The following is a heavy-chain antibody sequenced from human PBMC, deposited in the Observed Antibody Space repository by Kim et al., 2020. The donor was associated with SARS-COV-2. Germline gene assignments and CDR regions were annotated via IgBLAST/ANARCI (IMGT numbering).Heavy chain of an antibody. V-gene: IGHV1-69*01. CDR3: ARAATIVKGYYYYGMDV. Sequence: FQGRVTITADESTSTAYMELSSLRSEDTAVYYCARAATIVKGYYYYGMDVWGQGTTVTVSS. D-gene: IGHD2-15*01. J-gene: IGHJ6*02.